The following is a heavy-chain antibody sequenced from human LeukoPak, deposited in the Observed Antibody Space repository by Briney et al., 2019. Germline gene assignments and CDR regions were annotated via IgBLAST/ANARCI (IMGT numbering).Heavy chain of an antibody. D-gene: IGHD1-26*01. CDR3: ARDQSGEWELLSGWWFDP. J-gene: IGHJ5*02. CDR2: INPSGGST. CDR1: GYTFTSYY. V-gene: IGHV1-46*01. Sequence: ASVKVSCKASGYTFTSYYMHWVRQAPGQGLEWMGIINPSGGSTSYAQKLQGRVTVTRDMSTSTVYMELSNLRSEDTAVYYCARDQSGEWELLSGWWFDPWGQGTLVTVSS.